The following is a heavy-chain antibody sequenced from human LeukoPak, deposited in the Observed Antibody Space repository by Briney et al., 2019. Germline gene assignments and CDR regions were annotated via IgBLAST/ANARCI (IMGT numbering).Heavy chain of an antibody. V-gene: IGHV4-59*12. CDR2: IYYSGST. CDR1: GGSISSYY. CDR3: AREGTPGAYYDSRFDP. D-gene: IGHD3-9*01. Sequence: SETLSLTCTVSGGSISSYYWSWIRQPPGKGLEWIGSIYYSGSTYYNPSLKSRVTISVDTSKNQFSLKLSSVTAADTAVYYCAREGTPGAYYDSRFDPWGQGTLVTVSS. J-gene: IGHJ5*02.